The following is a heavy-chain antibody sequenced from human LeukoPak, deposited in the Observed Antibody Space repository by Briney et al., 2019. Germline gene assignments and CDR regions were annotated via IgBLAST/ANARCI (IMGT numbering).Heavy chain of an antibody. CDR2: IKQDGSEE. CDR3: ARERIGDDAFDI. CDR1: GFTFSSYW. Sequence: GGSLRLSCAASGFTFSSYWLSWVRQAPGKGLEWVANIKQDGSEEVYVDSVKGRFTISRDNAKNSLFLQMNSLRAEDTAVYYCARERIGDDAFDIWGQGTMVTVSS. D-gene: IGHD2-15*01. J-gene: IGHJ3*02. V-gene: IGHV3-7*01.